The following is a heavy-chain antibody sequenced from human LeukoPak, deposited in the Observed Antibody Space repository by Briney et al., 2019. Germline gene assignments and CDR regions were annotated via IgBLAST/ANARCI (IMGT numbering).Heavy chain of an antibody. CDR1: GGSFSGYY. CDR2: INHSGST. J-gene: IGHJ2*01. Sequence: PSETLSLTCAVYGGSFSGYYWSWIRQPPGKGLEWIGEINHSGSTNYNPSLKSRVTISVDTSKNQFSLKLTSVSAADTAVYYCARLKLGAYFDLWGRGTLVTVSS. CDR3: ARLKLGAYFDL. D-gene: IGHD3-16*01. V-gene: IGHV4-34*01.